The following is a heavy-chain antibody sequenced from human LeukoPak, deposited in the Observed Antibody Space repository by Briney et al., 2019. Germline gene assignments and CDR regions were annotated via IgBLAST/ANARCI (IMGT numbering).Heavy chain of an antibody. CDR1: GVSISSGSYY. V-gene: IGHV4-61*02. CDR3: ARTPARYPFDY. D-gene: IGHD1-14*01. Sequence: SETLSPTCTVSGVSISSGSYYWSWIRQPAGKGLEWIGRIYTSGSTNYNPSLKSRVTLSVDTSKNQFSLKLSSVTAADTAVYYCARTPARYPFDYWGQGTLVTVSS. J-gene: IGHJ4*02. CDR2: IYTSGST.